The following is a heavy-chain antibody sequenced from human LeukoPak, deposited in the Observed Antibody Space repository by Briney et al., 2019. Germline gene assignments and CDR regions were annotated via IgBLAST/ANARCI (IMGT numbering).Heavy chain of an antibody. CDR2: MNPKSGDT. Sequence: GASVKVSCKASGYSFTNYDINWVRQATGQGLEWMGWMNPKSGDTGYSQKFQGRVFITRDTSINTAYMELSSLGSDDTAVYYCARAQRGDYMDVWGKGTTVTISS. D-gene: IGHD6-25*01. CDR3: ARAQRGDYMDV. V-gene: IGHV1-8*03. CDR1: GYSFTNYD. J-gene: IGHJ6*03.